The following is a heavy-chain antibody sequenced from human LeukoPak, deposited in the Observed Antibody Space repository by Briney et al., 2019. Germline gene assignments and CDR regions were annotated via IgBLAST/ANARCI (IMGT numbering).Heavy chain of an antibody. V-gene: IGHV1-69*13. CDR2: IIPIFGTA. CDR3: ARVPRNCGGDCYSDDAFDI. CDR1: GGTFSSYA. D-gene: IGHD2-21*02. J-gene: IGHJ3*02. Sequence: GASVKVSCKASGGTFSSYAISWVRQAPGQGLEWMGGIIPIFGTANYAQKFQGRVTITADESTSTAYMELRSLRSDDTAVYYCARVPRNCGGDCYSDDAFDIWGQGTMVTVSS.